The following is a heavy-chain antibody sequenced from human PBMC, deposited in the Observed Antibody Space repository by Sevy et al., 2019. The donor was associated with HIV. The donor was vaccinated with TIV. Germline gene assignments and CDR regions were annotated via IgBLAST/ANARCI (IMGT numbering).Heavy chain of an antibody. Sequence: GGYLRLSCSASGFTFSNYAMHWVRQAPGKGLEYVSGLSSDNAGSTYYADSVNGRFTISRDNSKNTLYLQMSSLRTEVTSVYYYVKDRIETILCSKGDWFDPWGQGTLVTVS. J-gene: IGHJ5*02. D-gene: IGHD3-16*01. CDR2: LSSDNAGST. V-gene: IGHV3-64D*06. CDR1: GFTFSNYA. CDR3: VKDRIETILCSKGDWFDP.